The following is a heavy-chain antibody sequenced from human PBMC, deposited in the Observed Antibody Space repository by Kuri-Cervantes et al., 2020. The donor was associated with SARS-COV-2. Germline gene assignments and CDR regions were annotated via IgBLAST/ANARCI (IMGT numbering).Heavy chain of an antibody. CDR2: IYYSGST. CDR1: GGSISSGGYY. Sequence: SETLSLTCTVSGGSISSGGYYWSWIRQHPGKGLEWIGYIYYSGSTYYNPSLKSRVTISVDTSKNQFSLQLNSVTPEDTAVYYCAREDSSSNPTNWFDPWGQGTLVTVSS. V-gene: IGHV4-31*03. CDR3: AREDSSSNPTNWFDP. J-gene: IGHJ5*02. D-gene: IGHD6-13*01.